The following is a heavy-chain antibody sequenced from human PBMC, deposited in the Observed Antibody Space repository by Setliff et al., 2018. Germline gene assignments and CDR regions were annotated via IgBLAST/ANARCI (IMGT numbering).Heavy chain of an antibody. Sequence: PSETLSLTCTVSGYSISSYYWSWIRQPAGKGLEWIGHIYIGGSANYNPSLKSRVTMSIDTSKNQFSLKLSSVTAADTAVYYCARESRYYYDNLGTLDYWGQGTLVTVSS. CDR3: ARESRYYYDNLGTLDY. CDR1: GYSISSYY. J-gene: IGHJ4*02. V-gene: IGHV4-4*07. CDR2: IYIGGSA. D-gene: IGHD3-22*01.